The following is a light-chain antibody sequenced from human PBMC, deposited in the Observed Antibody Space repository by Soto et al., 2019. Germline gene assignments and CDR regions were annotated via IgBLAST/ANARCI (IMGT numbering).Light chain of an antibody. CDR2: GNS. CDR3: QSYDTSLSGSV. CDR1: SSKIGAGYD. J-gene: IGLJ2*01. Sequence: QSVLTQPPSVSGAPGQRVTISCTGSSSKIGAGYDVHWYQQLPGTAPKVFIYGNSNRPSGVPDRFSGSKSGTSASLAITGLQAEDEADYYCQSYDTSLSGSVFGGGTKLTVL. V-gene: IGLV1-40*01.